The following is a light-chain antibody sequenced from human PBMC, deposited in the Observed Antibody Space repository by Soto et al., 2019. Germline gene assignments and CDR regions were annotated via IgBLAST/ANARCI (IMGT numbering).Light chain of an antibody. J-gene: IGKJ4*01. CDR3: RQYIRWPLT. V-gene: IGKV3-15*01. Sequence: EMVVTQSPATLSVSPGERATLSCRASQDVSSNLAWYQQKPGQAPSLLIYGASARATGTPARFSGSGSGTEFTLTISSLQSEDYAVYFCRQYIRWPLTFGGGTKVDIK. CDR2: GAS. CDR1: QDVSSN.